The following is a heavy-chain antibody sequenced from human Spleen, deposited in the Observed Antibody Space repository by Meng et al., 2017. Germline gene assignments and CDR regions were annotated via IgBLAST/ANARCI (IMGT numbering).Heavy chain of an antibody. CDR3: ATGGGDFDN. J-gene: IGHJ4*02. V-gene: IGHV4-4*07. D-gene: IGHD3-10*01. CDR1: GASISNYW. CDR2: VYPSGST. Sequence: QVHLPESGPGLVKPSETLSLTCGVSGASISNYWWSWIRQPAGKGLEWIXRVYPSGSTSYNPSLNSRVTISLDTSKSQVSLKVASLTAADTAVYYCATGGGDFDNWGQGRLVTVSS.